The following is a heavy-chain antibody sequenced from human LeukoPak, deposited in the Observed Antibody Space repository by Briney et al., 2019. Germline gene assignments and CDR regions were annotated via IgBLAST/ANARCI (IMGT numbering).Heavy chain of an antibody. CDR1: GYTFTSYG. CDR3: ARSRGSGDDAFDI. CDR2: ISAYDGNT. Sequence: ASVKVSCKASGYTFTSYGISWVRQAPGQGLEWMGWISAYDGNTNYAQKLQGRVTMTTDTSTSTDYMELRSLRSDDTAVYYCARSRGSGDDAFDIWGQGTMVTVSS. D-gene: IGHD6-19*01. J-gene: IGHJ3*02. V-gene: IGHV1-18*04.